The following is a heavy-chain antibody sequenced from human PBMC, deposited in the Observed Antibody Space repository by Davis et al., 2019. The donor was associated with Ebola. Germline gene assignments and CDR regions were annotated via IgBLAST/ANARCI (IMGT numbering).Heavy chain of an antibody. CDR1: GYSFTSYW. J-gene: IGHJ6*02. D-gene: IGHD5-24*01. V-gene: IGHV5-51*01. Sequence: GGSLRLSCKGSGYSFTSYWIVWVRQMPGKGLECMGIIFPGDSDTRYSPSFQGQVTISADKSISTAYLQWSSLKASDTAMYYCARGDGYIESYYYGMDVWGQGTTVTVSS. CDR2: IFPGDSDT. CDR3: ARGDGYIESYYYGMDV.